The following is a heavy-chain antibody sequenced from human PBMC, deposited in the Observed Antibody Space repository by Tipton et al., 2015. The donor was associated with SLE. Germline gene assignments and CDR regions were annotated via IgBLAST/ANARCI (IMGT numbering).Heavy chain of an antibody. D-gene: IGHD3-16*01. Sequence: TLSLTCTVSGGSTSSHYWSWIRQPPGKGLEWIGRIYTSGTTHYNPSLKSRVTISMDTSKNHFSLQLISVTAADTAVYFCARDNWGKSEVRAFDIWGPGTVVTVSS. J-gene: IGHJ3*02. CDR3: ARDNWGKSEVRAFDI. V-gene: IGHV4-4*07. CDR1: GGSTSSHY. CDR2: IYTSGTT.